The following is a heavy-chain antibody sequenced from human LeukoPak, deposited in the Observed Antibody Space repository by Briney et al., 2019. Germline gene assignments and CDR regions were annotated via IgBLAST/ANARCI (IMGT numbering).Heavy chain of an antibody. D-gene: IGHD1-26*01. CDR2: IKQDGSEK. CDR3: AKEVGASFYGMDV. V-gene: IGHV3-7*03. J-gene: IGHJ6*02. CDR1: GFTFSSYW. Sequence: QAGGSLGLSCAASGFTFSSYWMSWVRQAPGKGLEWVANIKQDGSEKYYVDSVKGRFTISRDNAKNSLYLQMNSLRAEDTAVYYCAKEVGASFYGMDVWGQGTTVTVSS.